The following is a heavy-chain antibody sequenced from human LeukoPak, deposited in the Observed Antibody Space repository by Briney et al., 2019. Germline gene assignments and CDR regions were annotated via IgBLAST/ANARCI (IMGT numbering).Heavy chain of an antibody. V-gene: IGHV4-30-2*01. CDR1: GGSISSGGYS. D-gene: IGHD3-10*01. CDR2: IYHSGST. CDR3: ARGRKGGSHAFDI. J-gene: IGHJ3*02. Sequence: SSETLSLTCAVSGGSISSGGYSWSWIRQPPGKGLEWIGYIYHSGSTYYNPSLKSRVTISVDRSKNQFSLKLSSVTAADTAVYYCARGRKGGSHAFDIWGQGTMVTVSS.